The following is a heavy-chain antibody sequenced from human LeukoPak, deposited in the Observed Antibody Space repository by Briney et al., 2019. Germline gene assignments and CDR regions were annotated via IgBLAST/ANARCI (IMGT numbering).Heavy chain of an antibody. CDR1: GFTFRSYW. CDR2: ISSTSAYI. J-gene: IGHJ5*01. D-gene: IGHD2-8*02. Sequence: PGGSLRLSCAASGFTFRSYWMTWVRQAPGKGLEWVSSISSTSAYIHYADSVKGRFTISRDNVDNVVYLEMNSLGAEDTATHYCARVAVSGPTGWFDSWGQGTLVIVSS. CDR3: ARVAVSGPTGWFDS. V-gene: IGHV3-21*01.